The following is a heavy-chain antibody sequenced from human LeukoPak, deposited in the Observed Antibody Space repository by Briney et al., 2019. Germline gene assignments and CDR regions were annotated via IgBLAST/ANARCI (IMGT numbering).Heavy chain of an antibody. D-gene: IGHD1-1*01. CDR1: GGTFSSYA. CDR2: VIPIFGTA. Sequence: SVKVSCKASGGTFSSYAISWVRQAPGQGLGWMGGVIPIFGTANYAQKFQGRVTITADESTSTAYMELSSLRSEDTAVYYCARDLAAGNDGHWGQGTLVTVSS. J-gene: IGHJ4*02. V-gene: IGHV1-69*01. CDR3: ARDLAAGNDGH.